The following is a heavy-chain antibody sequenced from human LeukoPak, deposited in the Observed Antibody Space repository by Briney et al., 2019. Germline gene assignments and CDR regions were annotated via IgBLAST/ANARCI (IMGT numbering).Heavy chain of an antibody. D-gene: IGHD3-22*01. CDR3: ARDRSVYYDSSGFDY. Sequence: GGSLRLSCAASGLTFSNYAMSWVRQAPGKGLEWVSAISGSGGSTYYADSVKGRFTISRDNSKNTLYLQMNSLRAEDTAVYYCARDRSVYYDSSGFDYWGQGTLVTVSS. J-gene: IGHJ4*02. CDR1: GLTFSNYA. V-gene: IGHV3-23*01. CDR2: ISGSGGST.